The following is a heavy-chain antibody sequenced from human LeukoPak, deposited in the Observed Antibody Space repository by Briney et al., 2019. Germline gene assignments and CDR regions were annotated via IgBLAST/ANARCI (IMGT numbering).Heavy chain of an antibody. CDR2: ISGSGGST. J-gene: IGHJ4*02. V-gene: IGHV3-23*01. Sequence: VGSLRLSCAASVFTFSSYAMSWVRQAPGKGLEWVSPISGSGGSTYYADSVKGRFTISRDNPKNTLYLQMNSLRAEDAAVYYCAKDWRSPIVVVPAMLGYWGQGTLVTVSS. D-gene: IGHD2-21*02. CDR1: VFTFSSYA. CDR3: AKDWRSPIVVVPAMLGY.